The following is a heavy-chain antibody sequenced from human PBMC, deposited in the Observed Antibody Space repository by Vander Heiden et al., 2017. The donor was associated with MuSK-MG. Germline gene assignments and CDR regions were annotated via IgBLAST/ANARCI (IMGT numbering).Heavy chain of an antibody. D-gene: IGHD6-13*01. V-gene: IGHV3-30*18. Sequence: QVQLVESGGGVVQPGRSLRLSCAASGFTFSSYGMHWVRQAPGKGLEWVAVISYDGSNKYYADSVKGRFTISRDNSKNTLYLQMNSLRAEETAVYYCAKDSLLLGGRAAPSPNDYWGQGTLVTVSS. CDR1: GFTFSSYG. CDR3: AKDSLLLGGRAAPSPNDY. J-gene: IGHJ4*02. CDR2: ISYDGSNK.